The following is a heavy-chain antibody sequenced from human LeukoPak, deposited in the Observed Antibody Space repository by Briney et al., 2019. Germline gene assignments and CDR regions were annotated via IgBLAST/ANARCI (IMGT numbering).Heavy chain of an antibody. CDR2: IYHSGST. D-gene: IGHD2-2*01. V-gene: IGHV4-30-2*01. CDR3: AREGFIVVVPAARYNWFDP. J-gene: IGHJ5*02. Sequence: SETLSLTCTVSGGSISSGGYYWSWIRQPPGKGLEWIGYIYHSGSTYYNPSLKSRVTISVDRSKNQFSLKLSSVTAADTAVYYCAREGFIVVVPAARYNWFDPWGQGTLVTVSS. CDR1: GGSISSGGYY.